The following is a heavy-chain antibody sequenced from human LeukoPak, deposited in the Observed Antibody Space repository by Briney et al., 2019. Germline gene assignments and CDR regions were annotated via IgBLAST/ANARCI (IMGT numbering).Heavy chain of an antibody. CDR2: INPNSGGT. CDR1: GYTFTDSY. J-gene: IGHJ4*02. CDR3: ARGVGGNARWRNFDWSKKIPMRDYFDY. Sequence: ASVKVSCKASGYTFTDSYMHWVRQAPGQGLEWMGWINPNSGGTNYAQKFQGRVTMTRDTSITTAYMDLSRLRSDDTAVYYCARGVGGNARWRNFDWSKKIPMRDYFDYWGQGTLVTVSS. D-gene: IGHD3-9*01. V-gene: IGHV1-2*02.